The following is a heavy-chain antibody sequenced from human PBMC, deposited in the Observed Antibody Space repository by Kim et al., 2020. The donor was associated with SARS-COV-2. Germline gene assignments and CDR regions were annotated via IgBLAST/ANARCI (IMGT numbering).Heavy chain of an antibody. CDR3: ARDIATGTADNCNGMDV. D-gene: IGHD1-20*01. J-gene: IGHJ6*02. V-gene: IGHV3-11*05. Sequence: SVKGRFTIARDNPKKSVYLQMNSLRAEDTAVYYCARDIATGTADNCNGMDVWGQGTPVTVSS.